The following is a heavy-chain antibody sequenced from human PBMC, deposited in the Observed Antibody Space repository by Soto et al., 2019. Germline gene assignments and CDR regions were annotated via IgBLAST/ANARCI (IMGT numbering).Heavy chain of an antibody. CDR1: GFIVSNNH. V-gene: IGHV3-53*01. D-gene: IGHD3-10*01. Sequence: GGSLRLSCVGSGFIVSNNHMTWVRQASGKGLEWVSLIYSGGITYYADSVKGRFTISRDNSKNTVYLQMSSLRAEDTAVYYCTRSTFGSGNFAYWGKGTRVTASS. J-gene: IGHJ4*02. CDR2: IYSGGIT. CDR3: TRSTFGSGNFAY.